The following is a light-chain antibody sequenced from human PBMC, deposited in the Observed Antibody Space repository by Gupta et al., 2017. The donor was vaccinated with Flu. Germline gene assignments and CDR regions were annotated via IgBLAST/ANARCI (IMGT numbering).Light chain of an antibody. Sequence: DIVMTQSPLSLPVTPGEPASISCRSSQSLLHSNGYNYLDWYLQKPGQSPQLLIYLGSNRASGVPDRFSGSGSGTDFTLKISRGEAEDVGVYDCMQALQTPTFGKGTKLEIK. V-gene: IGKV2-28*01. CDR3: MQALQTPT. CDR2: LGS. J-gene: IGKJ2*01. CDR1: QSLLHSNGYNY.